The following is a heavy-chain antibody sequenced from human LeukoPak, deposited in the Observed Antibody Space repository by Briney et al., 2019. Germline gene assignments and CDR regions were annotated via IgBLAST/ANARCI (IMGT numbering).Heavy chain of an antibody. V-gene: IGHV4-31*03. CDR1: GGSISSGGYY. J-gene: IGHJ4*02. Sequence: KTSETLSLTCTVSGGSISSGGYYWSWIRQHPGKGLEWIGYIYYSGSTYYNPSLKSRVTISVDTSKDQFSLKLSSVTAADTAVYYCARVLEYYLTIDYWGQGTLVTVSS. CDR3: ARVLEYYLTIDY. D-gene: IGHD1-26*01. CDR2: IYYSGST.